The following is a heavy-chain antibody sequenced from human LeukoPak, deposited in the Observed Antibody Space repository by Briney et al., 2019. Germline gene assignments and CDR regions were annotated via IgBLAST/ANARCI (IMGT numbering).Heavy chain of an antibody. V-gene: IGHV1-69*06. CDR2: IIPMFGTA. D-gene: IGHD6-6*01. J-gene: IGHJ4*02. CDR1: GGTLSSYA. Sequence: SVKVSCKASGGTLSSYAISWVRQAPGQGLEWMGGIIPMFGTANYAQKFQGRVTITADKSTSTAYMELSSLRSEDTAVYYCARDPPGRPYSSSSYGWGQGTLVTVSS. CDR3: ARDPPGRPYSSSSYG.